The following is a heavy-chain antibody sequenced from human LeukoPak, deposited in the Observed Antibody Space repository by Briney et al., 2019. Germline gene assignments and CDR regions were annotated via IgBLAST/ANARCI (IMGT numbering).Heavy chain of an antibody. Sequence: GGSPKLSCAASGFTFSGSDIHWVRQASGKGLEWGGHIRSKTNNYATADAASVRGRFTFSRDDSKNTAYIQMNSLKTEDTAVYYCTRHNYDRSGYGAFDIWGQGTMVTVSS. CDR1: GFTFSGSD. V-gene: IGHV3-73*01. J-gene: IGHJ3*02. D-gene: IGHD3-22*01. CDR3: TRHNYDRSGYGAFDI. CDR2: IRSKTNNYAT.